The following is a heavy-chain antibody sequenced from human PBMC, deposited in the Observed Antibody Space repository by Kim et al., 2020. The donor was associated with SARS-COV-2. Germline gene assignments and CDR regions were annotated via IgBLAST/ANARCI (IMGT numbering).Heavy chain of an antibody. CDR3: AKDHCSSTSCYDDY. V-gene: IGHV3-33*06. Sequence: GGSLRLSCAASGFTFSSYGMHWVRQAPGKGLEWVAVIWYDGSNKYYADSVKGRFTISRDNSMNTLYLQMNSLRAEDTAVYYCAKDHCSSTSCYDDYWGQGTLVTVSS. CDR1: GFTFSSYG. CDR2: IWYDGSNK. D-gene: IGHD2-2*01. J-gene: IGHJ4*02.